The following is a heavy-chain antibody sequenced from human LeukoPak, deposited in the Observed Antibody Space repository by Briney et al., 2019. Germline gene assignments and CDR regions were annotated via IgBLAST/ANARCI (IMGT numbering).Heavy chain of an antibody. CDR3: ARGGWFGDHKPFDY. J-gene: IGHJ4*02. CDR1: GGSISSGGYY. D-gene: IGHD3-10*01. CDR2: IYYSGST. Sequence: PSETLSLTCTVSGGSISSGGYYWSWIRQHPGKGLEWIGYIYYSGSTYYNPSLKSRVTISVDTSKNQFSLKLSSVTAADTAVYYCARGGWFGDHKPFDYWGQGTLVTVSS. V-gene: IGHV4-31*03.